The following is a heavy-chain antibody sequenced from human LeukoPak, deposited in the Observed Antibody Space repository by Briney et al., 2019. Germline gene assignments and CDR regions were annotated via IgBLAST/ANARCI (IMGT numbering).Heavy chain of an antibody. J-gene: IGHJ4*02. V-gene: IGHV4-39*01. CDR3: ASHGGSFDY. D-gene: IGHD2-15*01. CDR2: IYYTGST. CDR1: GGSISSSSYY. Sequence: SETLSLTCTVSGGSISSSSYYWGWIREPPGKGLEWIGTIYYTGSTYYNPSLRSRVTISVDTSKNQFSLKLSSVTAADTAVYYCASHGGSFDYWGQGTLVTVSS.